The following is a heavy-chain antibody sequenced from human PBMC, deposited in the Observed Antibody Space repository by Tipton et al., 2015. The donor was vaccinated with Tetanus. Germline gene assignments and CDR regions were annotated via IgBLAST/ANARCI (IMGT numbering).Heavy chain of an antibody. Sequence: TLSLTCAVSGGSISSSNWWSWVRQPPGKGLEWIGEIYHSGTTNYNPSLKSRVTMSVDKSKNQFSLKLSSVTAADTAVYYCASPLDTAMVDDAFDIWGQGTMVTVSS. J-gene: IGHJ3*02. CDR1: GGSISSSNW. D-gene: IGHD5-18*01. V-gene: IGHV4-4*02. CDR3: ASPLDTAMVDDAFDI. CDR2: IYHSGTT.